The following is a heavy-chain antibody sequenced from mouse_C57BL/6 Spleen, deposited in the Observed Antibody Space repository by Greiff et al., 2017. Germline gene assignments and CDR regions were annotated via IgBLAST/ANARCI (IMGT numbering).Heavy chain of an antibody. Sequence: QVQLQQPGAELVRPGSSVKLSCKASGYNFTSYWMDWVKQRPGQGLEWIGNIYPSDSETHYNQKFKDKATLTVDKSSSTAYMQPSSLTSEDSAVYYCARRSCNYYGSFDYWGQGTTLTVSS. CDR2: IYPSDSET. CDR1: GYNFTSYW. CDR3: ARRSCNYYGSFDY. J-gene: IGHJ2*01. V-gene: IGHV1-61*01. D-gene: IGHD1-1*01.